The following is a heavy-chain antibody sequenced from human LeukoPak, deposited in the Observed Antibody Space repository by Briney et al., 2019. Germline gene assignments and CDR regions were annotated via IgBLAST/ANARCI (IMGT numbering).Heavy chain of an antibody. D-gene: IGHD6-19*01. V-gene: IGHV4-34*01. CDR3: ARGLRYSSGWAGYFDL. J-gene: IGHJ2*01. CDR2: INHSGST. CDR1: GGSFSGYY. Sequence: PSETLSLTCAVYGGSFSGYYWSWIRQPPGKGLEWIGEINHSGSTNYNPSLKSRVTISVDTPKNQFSLKLSSVTAADTAVYYCARGLRYSSGWAGYFDLWGRGTLVTVSS.